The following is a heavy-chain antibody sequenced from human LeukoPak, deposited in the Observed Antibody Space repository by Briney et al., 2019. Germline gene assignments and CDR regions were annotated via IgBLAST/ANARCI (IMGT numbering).Heavy chain of an antibody. J-gene: IGHJ6*02. V-gene: IGHV1-46*01. CDR2: INPSGGST. CDR3: ARGDYDILTGYPYYYGMDV. D-gene: IGHD3-9*01. Sequence: GASVKVSCKASGYTFTSYYMHWVRQPPAQGLEWMGIINPSGGSTSYAQKFQGRVTMTRDTSTSTVYMELSSLRSEDTAVYYCARGDYDILTGYPYYYGMDVWGQGTTVTVSS. CDR1: GYTFTSYY.